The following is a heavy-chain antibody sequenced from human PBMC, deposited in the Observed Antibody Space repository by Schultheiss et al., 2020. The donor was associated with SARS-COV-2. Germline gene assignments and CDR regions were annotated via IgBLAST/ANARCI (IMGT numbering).Heavy chain of an antibody. V-gene: IGHV3-30*03. CDR1: GFTFSSYG. J-gene: IGHJ1*01. CDR2: ISYDGSNK. Sequence: GGSLRLSCAASGFTFSSYGMHWVRQAPGKGLEWVAVISYDGSNKYYADSVKGRFTISRDNSKNTLYLQMNSLRAEDTAVYYCARDGGSGSYYGYFQHWGQGTLVTVSS. D-gene: IGHD1-26*01. CDR3: ARDGGSGSYYGYFQH.